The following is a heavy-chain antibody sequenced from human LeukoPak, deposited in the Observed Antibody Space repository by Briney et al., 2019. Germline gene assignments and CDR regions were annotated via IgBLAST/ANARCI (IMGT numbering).Heavy chain of an antibody. V-gene: IGHV4-39*01. CDR3: AGAHLDDASDYWPNGFDP. Sequence: SETLSLTCTVSGGSISSSSYYWGWIRQPPGKGLEWIGSIYYSGSTYYNPSLKSRVTISVDTSKNQFSLKLSSVTAADTAVYFCAGAHLDDASDYWPNGFDPWGQGAQVIVSS. J-gene: IGHJ5*02. CDR2: IYYSGST. CDR1: GGSISSSSYY. D-gene: IGHD4-17*01.